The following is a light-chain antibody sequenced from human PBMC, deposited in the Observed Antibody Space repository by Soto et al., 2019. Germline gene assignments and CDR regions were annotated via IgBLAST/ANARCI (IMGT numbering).Light chain of an antibody. CDR1: QSVSSSY. V-gene: IGKV3-20*01. CDR2: GES. CDR3: QQYGSSSWT. Sequence: EIVLTQSPGTLSLSPGERATLSCRASQSVSSSYLAWYQQKPGQAPRLLIYGESSRATGIPDRFSGSGSGTDFTLTISRLEPEDFAVYYCQQYGSSSWTFGQGTKVEIK. J-gene: IGKJ1*01.